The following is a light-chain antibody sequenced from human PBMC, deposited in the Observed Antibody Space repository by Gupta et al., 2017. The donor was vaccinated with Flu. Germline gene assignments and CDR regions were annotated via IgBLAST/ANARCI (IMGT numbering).Light chain of an antibody. CDR2: PAT. Sequence: DIQMTQSPSSVSASVGDRVSVTCRASQIIYSEVAWYQHKAGKAPKLLIHPATTLQNGVPSRFSGSGYGTDFTLTITSLQPEDFATYYCQQADSFPLTFGGGTKVEIK. CDR3: QQADSFPLT. CDR1: QIIYSE. J-gene: IGKJ4*01. V-gene: IGKV1-12*01.